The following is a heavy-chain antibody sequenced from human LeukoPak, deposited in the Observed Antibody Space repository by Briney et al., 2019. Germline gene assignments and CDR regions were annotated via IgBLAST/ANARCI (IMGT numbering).Heavy chain of an antibody. CDR2: IYTSGST. J-gene: IGHJ6*03. D-gene: IGHD3-10*01. CDR1: GYSISSGYY. V-gene: IGHV4-4*07. CDR3: ASGAGAHMDV. Sequence: PSETLSLTCTVSGYSISSGYYWSWIRQPAGKGLEWIGRIYTSGSTNYNPSLKSRVTMSVDTSKNQFSLKLSSVTAADTAVYYCASGAGAHMDVWGKGTTVTISS.